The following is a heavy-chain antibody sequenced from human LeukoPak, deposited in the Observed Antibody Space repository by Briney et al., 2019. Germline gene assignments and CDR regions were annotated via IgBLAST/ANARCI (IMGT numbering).Heavy chain of an antibody. V-gene: IGHV3-30-3*01. J-gene: IGHJ4*02. CDR3: ATAAVSGTPFDY. Sequence: GSLKLSCSSPGVPFRSFAMHRVRQAPGKGLGGGAVISYDGSNKYYADSVKGRFTISTDNSKNTLYPQMNTLRAEGTAVCYCATAAVSGTPFDYWGQGTLVTVSS. CDR2: ISYDGSNK. CDR1: GVPFRSFA. D-gene: IGHD6-19*01.